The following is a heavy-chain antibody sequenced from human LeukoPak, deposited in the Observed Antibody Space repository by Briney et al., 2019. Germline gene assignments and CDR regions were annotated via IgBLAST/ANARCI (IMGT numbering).Heavy chain of an antibody. D-gene: IGHD4/OR15-4a*01. CDR3: ARAPMVRANVVDY. CDR1: GFTFRNYW. Sequence: GGSLRLSCAASGFTFRNYWMHWVRQAPGKGLVWVSRTNIDGSTSTYADSVQGRFSISRDNAKNTLYLQMNSLRAEDTAVYYCARAPMVRANVVDYWGQGTLVTVSS. J-gene: IGHJ4*02. V-gene: IGHV3-74*01. CDR2: TNIDGSTS.